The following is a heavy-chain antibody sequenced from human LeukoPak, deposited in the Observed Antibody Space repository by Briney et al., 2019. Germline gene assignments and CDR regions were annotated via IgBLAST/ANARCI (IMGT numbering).Heavy chain of an antibody. V-gene: IGHV3-23*01. CDR2: ISGSGGST. CDR1: RFTLSSNA. CDR3: AKSGGYSSGYHWFDP. Sequence: GGSLRLSCSASRFTLSSNAMSWVGQAPGAGLEWVSAISGSGGSTYYADSVKGRFTISRDNSKNTLYLQMNSLRAEDTAVYYCAKSGGYSSGYHWFDPWGQGTLVTVSS. D-gene: IGHD5-18*01. J-gene: IGHJ5*02.